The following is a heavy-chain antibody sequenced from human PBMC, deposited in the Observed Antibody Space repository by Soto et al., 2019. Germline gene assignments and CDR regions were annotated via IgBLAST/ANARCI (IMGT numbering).Heavy chain of an antibody. D-gene: IGHD3-22*01. CDR2: ISSSSSYI. CDR1: GFTFSSYS. Sequence: GGSLRLSCAASGFTFSSYSMNWVRQAPGKGLEWVSSISSSSSYIYYADSVKGRFTISRDNAKNSLYLQMNSLRDEDTAVYYCARDAYYYDSSGYSYWGQGTLVTVSS. J-gene: IGHJ4*02. CDR3: ARDAYYYDSSGYSY. V-gene: IGHV3-21*01.